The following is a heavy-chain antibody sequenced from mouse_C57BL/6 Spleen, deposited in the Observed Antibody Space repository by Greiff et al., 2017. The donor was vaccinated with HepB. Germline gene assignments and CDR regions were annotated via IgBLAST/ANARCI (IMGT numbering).Heavy chain of an antibody. V-gene: IGHV1-39*01. D-gene: IGHD1-1*01. Sequence: EVKLMESGPELVKPGASVKISCKASGYSFTDYYMNWVKQSNGKSLEWIGVINPNYGTTSYNQKFKGKATLTVDQSSSTAYMQLNSLTSEDSAVYYCAKSLIYYSGSSPDFDVWGTGTTVTVSS. CDR1: GYSFTDYY. CDR2: INPNYGTT. CDR3: AKSLIYYSGSSPDFDV. J-gene: IGHJ1*03.